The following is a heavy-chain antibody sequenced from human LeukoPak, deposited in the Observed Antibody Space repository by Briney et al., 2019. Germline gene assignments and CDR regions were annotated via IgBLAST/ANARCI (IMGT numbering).Heavy chain of an antibody. CDR1: GGTFSSYA. CDR2: IIPIFGTA. J-gene: IGHJ4*02. D-gene: IGHD5-18*01. CDR3: ARHPPPPGYSYGSPEYYFDY. Sequence: SVKVSCKASGGTFSSYAISWVRQAPGQGLEWMGRIIPIFGTANYAQKFQGRVTITADKSTSTAYMELSSLRSEDTAVYYCARHPPPPGYSYGSPEYYFDYWGQGTLVTVSS. V-gene: IGHV1-69*06.